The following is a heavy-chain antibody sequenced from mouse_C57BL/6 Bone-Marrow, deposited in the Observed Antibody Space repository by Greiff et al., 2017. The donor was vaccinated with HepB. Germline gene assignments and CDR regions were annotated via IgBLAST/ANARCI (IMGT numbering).Heavy chain of an antibody. J-gene: IGHJ3*01. CDR3: ANDGYYSAWFAY. D-gene: IGHD2-3*01. CDR1: GFTFSDYG. V-gene: IGHV5-17*01. CDR2: ISSGSSTI. Sequence: EVQLVESGGGLVKPVGSLKLSCAASGFTFSDYGMHWVRQAPEKGLEWVAYISSGSSTIYYADTVKGRFTISRDNAKNTLFLQMTSLRSEDTAMYYCANDGYYSAWFAYWGQGTLVTVSA.